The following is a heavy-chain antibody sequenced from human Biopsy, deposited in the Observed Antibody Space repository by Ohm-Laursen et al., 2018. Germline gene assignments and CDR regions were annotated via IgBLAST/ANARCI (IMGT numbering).Heavy chain of an antibody. Sequence: QTFSLTFAISGDSVSCHSAAWNWIRQSLLIGFEWLGRTYYRSKWYNDYAVFVKSRITINPDTSKNQFSLQLNSVTPEDTAVYYCARETPTGIPFNWFDPWGQGTLVTVSS. CDR1: GDSVSCHSAA. CDR2: TYYRSKWYN. D-gene: IGHD1-1*01. V-gene: IGHV6-1*01. CDR3: ARETPTGIPFNWFDP. J-gene: IGHJ5*02.